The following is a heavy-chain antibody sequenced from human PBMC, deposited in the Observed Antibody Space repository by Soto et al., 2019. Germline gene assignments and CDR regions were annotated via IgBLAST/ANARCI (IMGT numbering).Heavy chain of an antibody. J-gene: IGHJ4*02. Sequence: QLQLQESGPGLVKPSETLSLTCTVSGGSISSSSYYWGWIRQPPGKGLEWIGSIYYSGSTYYNPSLKSRVTISVDTSKNQFSLKLSSVTAADTAVYYCASRSGYGYYFDYWGQGTLVTVSS. V-gene: IGHV4-39*01. CDR1: GGSISSSSYY. D-gene: IGHD5-18*01. CDR3: ASRSGYGYYFDY. CDR2: IYYSGST.